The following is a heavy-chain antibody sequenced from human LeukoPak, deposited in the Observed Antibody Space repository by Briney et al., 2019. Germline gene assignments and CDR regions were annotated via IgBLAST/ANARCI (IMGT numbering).Heavy chain of an antibody. CDR2: IHTSGNT. CDR3: AGGSSSWAL. D-gene: IGHD6-13*01. J-gene: IGHJ4*02. Sequence: PSETLSLTCTVSGGSISRYYWNSIRQPAGRGLDWVGRIHTSGNTNYQPSLKSRVTMSVDTSKNQFSLKWSSVTAVDTAVYYCAGGSSSWALWGQGTLVTVSS. CDR1: GGSISRYY. V-gene: IGHV4-4*07.